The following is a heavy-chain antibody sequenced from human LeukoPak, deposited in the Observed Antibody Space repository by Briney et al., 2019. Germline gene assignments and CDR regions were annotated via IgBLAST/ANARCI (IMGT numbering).Heavy chain of an antibody. CDR1: GGTFSSYA. V-gene: IGHV1-69*05. D-gene: IGHD4-23*01. Sequence: GSSVKVSCKASGGTFSSYAISWVRQAPGQGLEWMGGIIPIFGTANYAQKFQGRVTMTRDTSTSTVYMELSSLRSEDTAVYYCARDLGGNIYYFDYWGQGTLVTVSS. CDR3: ARDLGGNIYYFDY. J-gene: IGHJ4*02. CDR2: IIPIFGTA.